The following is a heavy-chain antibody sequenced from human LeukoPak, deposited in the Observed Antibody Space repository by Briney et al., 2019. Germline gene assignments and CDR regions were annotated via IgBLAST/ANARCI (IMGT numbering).Heavy chain of an antibody. D-gene: IGHD2-15*01. CDR2: ISAYNGNT. V-gene: IGHV1-18*01. J-gene: IGHJ4*02. CDR3: ARGVQFFSSGGARINY. CDR1: GYTLTSYG. Sequence: GASVKVSCKASGYTLTSYGISWVRQAPGQGLEWMGWISAYNGNTNYAQKLQGRVTMTTDTSTSTAYMELRSLRSDDTAVYYCARGVQFFSSGGARINYWGQGTLVTVSS.